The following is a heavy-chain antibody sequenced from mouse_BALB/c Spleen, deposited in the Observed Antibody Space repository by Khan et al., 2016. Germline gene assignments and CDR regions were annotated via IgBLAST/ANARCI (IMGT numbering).Heavy chain of an antibody. CDR2: INPSTGYT. D-gene: IGHD2-10*01. V-gene: IGHV1-7*01. J-gene: IGHJ3*01. CDR3: SRCAYYDNCLFAY. Sequence: QIQLVQSGAELAKPGASVKMSCKASGYTFTSYWMHWVKQRPGQGLEWIGYINPSTGYTEYNQKFKDKATLTADKSSSPAYMQLSSLTSGDSDVYYVSRCAYYDNCLFAYWGQGTLVTVSA. CDR1: GYTFTSYW.